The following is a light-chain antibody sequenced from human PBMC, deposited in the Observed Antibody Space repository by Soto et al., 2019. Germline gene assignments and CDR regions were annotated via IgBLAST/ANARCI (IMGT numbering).Light chain of an antibody. CDR3: HQRSTWPET. Sequence: EIVMTQSPATLSVSPGERATLSCRASQSVSSNLAWYQQNPGQAPSLLIYSASTRATGIPARFSGSGSGTEFTLTISSLQSEDFAFYFCHQRSTWPETFGQGTEVEFK. CDR2: SAS. V-gene: IGKV3-15*01. J-gene: IGKJ1*01. CDR1: QSVSSN.